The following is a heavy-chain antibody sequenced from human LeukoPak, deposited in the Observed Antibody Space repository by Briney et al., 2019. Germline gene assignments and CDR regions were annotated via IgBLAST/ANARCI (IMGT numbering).Heavy chain of an antibody. CDR2: IWNDGSDK. J-gene: IGHJ1*01. Sequence: GGSLRLSCAASKFTFSHYAMHWVRQAPGKGLEWVAVIWNDGSDKYYADSVKGRLTVSRDNSRNTLYLQMDSLRAEDTGVYYCAKDAQRGFDYSNSLQHWGPGTLVTVSS. CDR3: AKDAQRGFDYSNSLQH. V-gene: IGHV3-33*06. D-gene: IGHD4-11*01. CDR1: KFTFSHYA.